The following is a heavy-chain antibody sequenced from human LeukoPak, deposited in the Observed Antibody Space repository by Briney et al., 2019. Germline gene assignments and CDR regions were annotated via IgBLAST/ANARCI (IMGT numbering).Heavy chain of an antibody. CDR3: PRISSAAVRQYFDY. CDR1: GFTFSSAW. V-gene: IGHV3-15*07. CDR2: IKSENDGGTT. D-gene: IGHD6-13*01. Sequence: GGSLRLSCAASGFTFSSAWKNWVRQAPGKGLEWVGRIKSENDGGTTDYAAPVKGRFTISRDDAENNKYLQMTSLKTENTAVYYCPRISSAAVRQYFDYWGQGTLVTVSS. J-gene: IGHJ4*02.